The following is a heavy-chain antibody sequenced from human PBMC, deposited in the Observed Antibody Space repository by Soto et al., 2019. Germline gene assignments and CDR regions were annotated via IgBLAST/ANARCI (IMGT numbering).Heavy chain of an antibody. CDR1: GYTFTSYG. Sequence: ASVKVSCKASGYTFTSYGISWVRQAPGQGLEWMGWISAYNGNTNYAQKLQGRVTMTTDTSTSTAYMELRSLRSDDTAVYYCARDLGYCSSTSCYRPEYFQHWGQGTLVTVSS. D-gene: IGHD2-2*01. V-gene: IGHV1-18*01. CDR3: ARDLGYCSSTSCYRPEYFQH. J-gene: IGHJ1*01. CDR2: ISAYNGNT.